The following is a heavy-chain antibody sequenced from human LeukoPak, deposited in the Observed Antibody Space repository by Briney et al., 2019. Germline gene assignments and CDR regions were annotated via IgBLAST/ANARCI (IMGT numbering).Heavy chain of an antibody. CDR3: ARTYGSSGLGFFDL. V-gene: IGHV4-59*01. J-gene: IGHJ2*01. D-gene: IGHD6-13*01. CDR2: IYYSGSN. Sequence: SETLSLTCTVSGGSISSYYWSWIRQPPGKGLEWIGYIYYSGSNNYSPSRKSRLTISVNTSKNQFSLKLSSVTAADTAVYYCARTYGSSGLGFFDLWGRGTLVTVSS. CDR1: GGSISSYY.